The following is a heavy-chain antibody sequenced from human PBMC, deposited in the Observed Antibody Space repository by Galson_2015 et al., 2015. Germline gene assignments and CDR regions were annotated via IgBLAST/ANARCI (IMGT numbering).Heavy chain of an antibody. J-gene: IGHJ4*02. CDR2: ISGGGEST. Sequence: SLRLSCAGPGFTFRSYAMSWVRQAPGKGLEWVTAISGGGESTYYADSVKGRFTISRDNSKHPLNLQMKNLRAEDTAVYYCARDRDYGDPYYFEHWGQGTLVTVSS. D-gene: IGHD4-17*01. CDR1: GFTFRSYA. CDR3: ARDRDYGDPYYFEH. V-gene: IGHV3-23*01.